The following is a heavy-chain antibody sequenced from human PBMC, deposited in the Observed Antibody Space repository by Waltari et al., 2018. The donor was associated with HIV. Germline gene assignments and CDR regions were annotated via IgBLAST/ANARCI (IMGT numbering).Heavy chain of an antibody. CDR2: ISGYNGNT. CDR1: GYTFSAYT. V-gene: IGHV1-18*01. Sequence: VQLVQSGAEMRKPGASVKVSCRASGYTFSAYTISWVRQAPGQGLEWMGGISGYNGNTNYAQKVQGRVNMTTDTSTSTSHMELRSLRSDDTAVYYCARGVSIVRGVMIRGHMDVWGQGTTVTVSS. D-gene: IGHD3-10*01. J-gene: IGHJ6*02. CDR3: ARGVSIVRGVMIRGHMDV.